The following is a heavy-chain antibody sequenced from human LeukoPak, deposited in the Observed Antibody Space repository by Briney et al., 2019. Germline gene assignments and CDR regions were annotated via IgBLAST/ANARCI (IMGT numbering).Heavy chain of an antibody. D-gene: IGHD6-13*01. CDR3: ARDLAYSSSWQNPSFDY. V-gene: IGHV4-34*01. Sequence: SETLSLTCAVSGESHSRFYWSWIRQSPGRGLEWIGEINHSGSPNYNPSLKSRVTISLDTSKNQFSLKLSSVTAADTAVYYCARDLAYSSSWQNPSFDYWGQGTLVTVSS. CDR2: INHSGSP. CDR1: GESHSRFY. J-gene: IGHJ4*02.